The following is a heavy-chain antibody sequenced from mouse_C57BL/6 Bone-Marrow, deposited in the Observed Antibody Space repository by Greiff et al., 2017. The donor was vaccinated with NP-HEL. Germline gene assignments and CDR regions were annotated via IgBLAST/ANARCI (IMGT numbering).Heavy chain of an antibody. Sequence: VQLQQSGPVLARPGASVKMSCKTSGYTFTSYWMHWVKQRPGQGLEWIGAIYPGNSDTSYNQKFKGKAKRTAVTSASTAYMELSSLTNEDSAVYYCTSGSSYGGYYAMDDWGQGTSVTVSS. J-gene: IGHJ4*01. D-gene: IGHD1-1*01. CDR3: TSGSSYGGYYAMDD. CDR2: IYPGNSDT. CDR1: GYTFTSYW. V-gene: IGHV1-5*01.